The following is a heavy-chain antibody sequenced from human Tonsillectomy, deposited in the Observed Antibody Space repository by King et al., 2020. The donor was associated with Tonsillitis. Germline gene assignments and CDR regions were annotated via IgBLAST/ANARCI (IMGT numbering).Heavy chain of an antibody. D-gene: IGHD6-13*01. J-gene: IGHJ6*03. CDR2: ISGDGGST. Sequence: VQLVESGGGVVQPGGSLRLSCAASGFTFDDYAMHWVRKAPGKGLEWVSLISGDGGSTYYADSVKGRFTISRDNSKNSLYLQMNSLRTEDTALYYCAKDGIPYTSSWYVYYYYYMDVWGKGTTVTVSS. V-gene: IGHV3-43*02. CDR3: AKDGIPYTSSWYVYYYYYMDV. CDR1: GFTFDDYA.